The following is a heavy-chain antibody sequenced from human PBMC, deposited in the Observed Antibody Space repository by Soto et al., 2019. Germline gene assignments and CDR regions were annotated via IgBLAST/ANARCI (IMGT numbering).Heavy chain of an antibody. CDR3: ARGTIVARQHLDY. J-gene: IGHJ4*02. CDR2: ISIRGGDE. Sequence: QVQLVEYGGGVVQPGKSLRLSCAASGFTFSSYAMHWARQAPGKGLEWVTAISIRGGDEYYAESVRGRFTISRDDSKNTLYLQMDSLRVEDTAVYYCARGTIVARQHLDYWGQGTLVTVSS. D-gene: IGHD6-6*01. V-gene: IGHV3-30*03. CDR1: GFTFSSYA.